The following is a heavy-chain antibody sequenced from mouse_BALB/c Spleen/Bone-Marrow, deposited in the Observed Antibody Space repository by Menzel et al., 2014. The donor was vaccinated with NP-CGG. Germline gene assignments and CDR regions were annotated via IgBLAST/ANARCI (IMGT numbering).Heavy chain of an antibody. V-gene: IGHV7-3*02. D-gene: IGHD2-1*01. CDR3: ARDYSYFFDY. CDR1: GFTFTDHY. CDR2: IRNKANGYTT. Sequence: VQLVESGGGLVQPGGFLRLSCATSGFTFTDHYVSWVRQPPGKALEWLGFIRNKANGYTTEYSASVKGRFTISRDNSQSIVYLQMNTLRAEDSATYYCARDYSYFFDYWGNGTTLPVSP. J-gene: IGHJ2*01.